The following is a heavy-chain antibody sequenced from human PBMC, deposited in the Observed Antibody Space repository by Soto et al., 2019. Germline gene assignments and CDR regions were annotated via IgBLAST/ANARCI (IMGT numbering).Heavy chain of an antibody. CDR2: INPSGGST. CDR1: GYTFTSYY. D-gene: IGHD3-16*01. V-gene: IGHV1-46*01. Sequence: GASVKVSCKASGYTFTSYYMHWVRQAPGQGLEWMGIINPSGGSTSYAQKFQGRVTMTRDTSTSTVYMELSSLRSEDTAVYYCARDWGGLRPSRTSAHEEDYWGQGTLVTVSS. CDR3: ARDWGGLRPSRTSAHEEDY. J-gene: IGHJ4*02.